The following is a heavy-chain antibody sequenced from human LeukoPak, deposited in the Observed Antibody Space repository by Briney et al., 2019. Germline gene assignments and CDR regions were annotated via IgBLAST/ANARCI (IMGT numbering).Heavy chain of an antibody. V-gene: IGHV3-48*01. D-gene: IGHD1-26*01. CDR2: ISLSSTAI. CDR1: GFIFSTYN. Sequence: GGSLRLSCATSGFIFSTYNMNWVRQAPGKGLEWVSYISLSSTAIYYADSVKGRFTVSRDNSKNTLYLQMNSLRAEDTAVYYCARGGSYLSAFDIWGQGTMVTVSS. J-gene: IGHJ3*02. CDR3: ARGGSYLSAFDI.